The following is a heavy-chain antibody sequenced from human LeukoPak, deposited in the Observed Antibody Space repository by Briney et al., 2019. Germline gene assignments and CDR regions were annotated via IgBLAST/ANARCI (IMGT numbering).Heavy chain of an antibody. CDR1: GGSISSGDYY. CDR3: VRDKTFEVVNFFDC. J-gene: IGHJ4*02. CDR2: IYYSGST. V-gene: IGHV4-30-4*01. D-gene: IGHD3-3*01. Sequence: PSETLSLTCTVSGGSISSGDYYWSWIRQPPGKGLEWIGYIYYSGSTYYNPSLKSRITVSLDTSKNQFSLKVRSVTAADAAVYYCVRDKTFEVVNFFDCWGQGTLVTVSS.